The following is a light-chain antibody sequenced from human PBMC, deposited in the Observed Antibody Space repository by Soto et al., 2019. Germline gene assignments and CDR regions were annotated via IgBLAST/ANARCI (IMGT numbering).Light chain of an antibody. J-gene: IGKJ1*01. CDR1: QSLLHSNGYNY. Sequence: DIVMTQSPLSLPVTPGEPASMSCRSSQSLLHSNGYNYLDWYLQKPGQSPQLLSYLGSIRASGVPDRFSGSGSGRDFTLKISRVEAEDVGVYYCLQTLQFPHTFGQGTQVELK. V-gene: IGKV2-28*01. CDR3: LQTLQFPHT. CDR2: LGS.